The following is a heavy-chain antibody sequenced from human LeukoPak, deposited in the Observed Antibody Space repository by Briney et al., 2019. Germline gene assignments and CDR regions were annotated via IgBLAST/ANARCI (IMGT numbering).Heavy chain of an antibody. J-gene: IGHJ3*02. D-gene: IGHD3-3*01. CDR3: ARSWGITALGAFDI. V-gene: IGHV4-59*08. CDR2: IYYSGIT. CDR1: GGSISSYY. Sequence: PSETLSLTCTVSGGSISSYYWSWIRQPPGKGLQWIGYIYYSGITNHNPSLKSRLTISADTSKNQFSLKLRSVTAADTAVYYCARSWGITALGAFDIWGQGTMVTVSS.